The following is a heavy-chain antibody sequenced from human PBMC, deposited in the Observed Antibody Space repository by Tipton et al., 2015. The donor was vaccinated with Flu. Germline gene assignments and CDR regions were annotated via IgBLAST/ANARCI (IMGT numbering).Heavy chain of an antibody. V-gene: IGHV3-7*01. CDR1: GFTLSSYW. CDR3: AVFKNPGH. J-gene: IGHJ4*02. Sequence: QLVQSGGGLVQPGGSLRLSCAASGFTLSSYWMSWVRQAPGKGLEWVANINEDGSTTYYVDSVKGRFTISRDNARNSVFLQMNSLRAEDTALYYCAVFKNPGHWGQGTLVTVSS. D-gene: IGHD2-21*01. CDR2: INEDGSTT.